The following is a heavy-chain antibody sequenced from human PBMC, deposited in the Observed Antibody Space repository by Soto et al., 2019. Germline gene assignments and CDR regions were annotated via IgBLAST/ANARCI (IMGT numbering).Heavy chain of an antibody. D-gene: IGHD6-6*01. J-gene: IGHJ6*02. Sequence: PGESLKISCKGSGYSFTSYWIGWVRQMPGKGLEWMGIIYPGDSDTRYSPSFQGQVTISADKSISTAYLQWSSLKASDTAMYYCARTSVARQYYYGMDVWGQGTTVTVS. CDR3: ARTSVARQYYYGMDV. CDR2: IYPGDSDT. CDR1: GYSFTSYW. V-gene: IGHV5-51*01.